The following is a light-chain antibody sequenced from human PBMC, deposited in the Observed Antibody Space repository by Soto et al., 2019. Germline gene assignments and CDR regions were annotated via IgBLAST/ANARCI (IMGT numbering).Light chain of an antibody. CDR2: EVS. J-gene: IGLJ1*01. CDR3: SSYTGSSTPPYV. Sequence: QSVLTQPASVSGSPGQSITTSCTGTSNDVGGYNYVSWYQQHPGKAPKLMIYEVSNRPSGVSNRFSGSKSGNTASLTISGLQAEDEADYYCSSYTGSSTPPYVLGTGTKLTVL. CDR1: SNDVGGYNY. V-gene: IGLV2-14*01.